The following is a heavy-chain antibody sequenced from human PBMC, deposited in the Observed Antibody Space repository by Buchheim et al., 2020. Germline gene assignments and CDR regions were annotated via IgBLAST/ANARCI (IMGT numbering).Heavy chain of an antibody. CDR2: IYYSGST. V-gene: IGHV4-59*01. J-gene: IGHJ6*02. CDR3: ARDSPLEVTDDYGMDV. CDR1: GGSISSYY. D-gene: IGHD2-21*02. Sequence: QVQLQESGPGLVKPSETLSLTCTVSGGSISSYYWSWIRQPPGKGLEWIGYIYYSGSTNYTPSLKSRVTISVDTSHNQFSLQLSAVTAADTAVYYCARDSPLEVTDDYGMDVWGQGTT.